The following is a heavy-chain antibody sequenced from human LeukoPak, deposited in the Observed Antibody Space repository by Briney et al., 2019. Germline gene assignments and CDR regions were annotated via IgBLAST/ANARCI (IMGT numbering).Heavy chain of an antibody. CDR3: AAFGHNWNAAGYHYGMDV. CDR2: INAGNGNT. J-gene: IGHJ6*04. CDR1: GYTCTSYA. D-gene: IGHD1-1*01. Sequence: ASVKVSCKTSGYTCTSYAMHWVRQAPGQRLEWMVWINAGNGNTKYSQKFQGRVTITSDTSASTAYMELSSLRSDDTAVYYCAAFGHNWNAAGYHYGMDVWGKGTTVTVSS. V-gene: IGHV1-3*01.